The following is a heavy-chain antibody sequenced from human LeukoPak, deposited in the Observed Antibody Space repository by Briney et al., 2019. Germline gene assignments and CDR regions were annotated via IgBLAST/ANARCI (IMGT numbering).Heavy chain of an antibody. J-gene: IGHJ4*02. CDR2: IKQDGSDK. Sequence: GGSLRLSCAASGFTFCNYWMTWVRQAPGKGLEWVASIKQDGSDKYHVDSVKGRFTTSRDNAENSLYLQMNGLRAEDTAVYYCARDVDYWGQGTLVTVSS. V-gene: IGHV3-7*01. CDR3: ARDVDY. CDR1: GFTFCNYW.